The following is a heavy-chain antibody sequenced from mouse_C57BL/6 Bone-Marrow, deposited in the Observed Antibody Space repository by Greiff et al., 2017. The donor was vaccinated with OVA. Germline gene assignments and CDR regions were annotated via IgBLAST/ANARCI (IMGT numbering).Heavy chain of an antibody. CDR2: IDPSDSYT. V-gene: IGHV1-69*01. CDR3: ASPWGYDGDWYFDV. J-gene: IGHJ1*03. CDR1: GYTFTSYW. Sequence: QVQLQQPGAELVMPGASVKLSCKASGYTFTSYWMHWVKQRPGQGLEWIGEIDPSDSYTNYNQKFKGKSTLTVDKSSSTAYMQLSSLTSEDSAVYYGASPWGYDGDWYFDVWGTGTTVTVSS. D-gene: IGHD2-2*01.